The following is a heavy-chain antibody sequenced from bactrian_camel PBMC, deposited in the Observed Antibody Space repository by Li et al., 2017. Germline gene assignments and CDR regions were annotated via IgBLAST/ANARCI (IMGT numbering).Heavy chain of an antibody. Sequence: HVQLVESGGGSVEAGKSLRLSCAVSGYSVNTVCMAWFRQAPGKEREGVAFIYTGGDSTYYADSVKGRFTISFDDAEKILFLQMDGLKPEDSGTYYCAAEVL. CDR1: GYSVNTVC. D-gene: IGHD3*01. V-gene: IGHV3S1*01. CDR2: IYTGGDST.